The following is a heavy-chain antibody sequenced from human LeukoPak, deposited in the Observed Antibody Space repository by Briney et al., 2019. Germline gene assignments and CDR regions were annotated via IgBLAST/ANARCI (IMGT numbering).Heavy chain of an antibody. Sequence: GESLKISCKGSGYTFSNYWIDWVRQMPEKGLEWMGIIYPGDSDTTYSPSFQGQVTISADTSISSAFLQWSNLRASDTAIYYCARLFYYDNSKSFDYWGQGTPVTVSS. J-gene: IGHJ4*02. CDR1: GYTFSNYW. CDR3: ARLFYYDNSKSFDY. V-gene: IGHV5-51*01. D-gene: IGHD3-22*01. CDR2: IYPGDSDT.